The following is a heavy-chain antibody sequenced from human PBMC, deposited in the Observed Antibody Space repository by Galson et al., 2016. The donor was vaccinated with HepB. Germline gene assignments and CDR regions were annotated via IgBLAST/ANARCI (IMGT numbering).Heavy chain of an antibody. CDR2: THHSGST. Sequence: LSLTCTVSGGSISSGGYYWSWLRQHPGKGLEWIGYTHHSGSTYYSPSLKSRLAISVDTSKNQFSLNLSSVTAADTAVYYCARSPGTIFGIVSLLDLWGQGTLVTVSS. CDR1: GGSISSGGYY. D-gene: IGHD3-3*01. CDR3: ARSPGTIFGIVSLLDL. J-gene: IGHJ5*02. V-gene: IGHV4-31*03.